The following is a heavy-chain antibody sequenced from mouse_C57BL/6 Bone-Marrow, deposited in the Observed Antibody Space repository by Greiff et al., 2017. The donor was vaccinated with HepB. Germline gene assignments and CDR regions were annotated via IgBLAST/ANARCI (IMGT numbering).Heavy chain of an antibody. CDR1: GYTFTDYY. V-gene: IGHV1-26*01. J-gene: IGHJ3*01. D-gene: IGHD3-2*02. CDR3: AGRGGSSGYWFAY. Sequence: VQLQQSGPELVKPGASVKISCKASGYTFTDYYMNWVMQSHGKSLEWIGDINPNNGGTSYNQKFKGKATLTVDKSSSTAYMELRSLTSEDSAVYYCAGRGGSSGYWFAYWGQGTLVTVSA. CDR2: INPNNGGT.